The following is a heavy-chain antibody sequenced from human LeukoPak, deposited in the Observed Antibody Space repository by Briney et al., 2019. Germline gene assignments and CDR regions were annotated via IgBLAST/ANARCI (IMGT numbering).Heavy chain of an antibody. CDR2: IYSGGST. CDR3: ARVGGSDWYFDY. V-gene: IGHV3-53*01. CDR1: GFIFSSNY. D-gene: IGHD6-19*01. J-gene: IGHJ4*02. Sequence: GGSLRLSCAASGFIFSSNYMSWVRQAPGKGLEWVAVIYSGGSTYSADSVKGRFTISRDNSKNTLYLQMNSLRAEDTAVYYCARVGGSDWYFDYWGQGTLVTVSS.